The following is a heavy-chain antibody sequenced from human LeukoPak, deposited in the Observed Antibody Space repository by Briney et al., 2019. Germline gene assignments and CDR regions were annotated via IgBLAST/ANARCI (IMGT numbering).Heavy chain of an antibody. CDR3: ARARGYCSSTSCSWDLDY. CDR1: GGSISSYY. J-gene: IGHJ4*02. D-gene: IGHD2-2*01. CDR2: IYTSGST. V-gene: IGHV4-4*07. Sequence: PSETLSLTCTVSGGSISSYYWSWIRQPAGKGLEWIGRIYTSGSTNYNPSLKSRVTMSVDTSKNQFSLKLSSVTAADTAVHYCARARGYCSSTSCSWDLDYWGQGTLVTVSS.